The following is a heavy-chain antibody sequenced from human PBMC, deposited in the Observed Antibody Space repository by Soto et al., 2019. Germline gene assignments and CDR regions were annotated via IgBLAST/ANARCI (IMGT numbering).Heavy chain of an antibody. CDR3: ARMNQLAPKRNAFDI. J-gene: IGHJ3*02. D-gene: IGHD1-1*01. CDR2: IYYSGSSGST. V-gene: IGHV4-59*01. Sequence: SETLSLTCTVSGVSISSYYWTWTRQPPGKGLEWIGYIYYSGSSGSTDYSPSLKSRVTISADTSKNHFSLKLSSVTAADTAVYYCARMNQLAPKRNAFDIWGQGTMVTVSS. CDR1: GVSISSYY.